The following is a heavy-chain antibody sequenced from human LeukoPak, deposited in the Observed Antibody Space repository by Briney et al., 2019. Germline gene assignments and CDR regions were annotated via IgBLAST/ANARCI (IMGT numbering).Heavy chain of an antibody. J-gene: IGHJ5*02. D-gene: IGHD2-21*02. CDR2: IQSDGSST. CDR1: GFTFSNHW. CDR3: TNSDRFDP. V-gene: IGHV3-74*01. Sequence: PARSLTLSCAASGFTFSNHWMHWVRHAPGKGLVWVSRIQSDGSSTTYADSVKCRFTISRDNSKNTLYLQMNSLRAENTAVYYCTNSDRFDPWGKGTLVTVSS.